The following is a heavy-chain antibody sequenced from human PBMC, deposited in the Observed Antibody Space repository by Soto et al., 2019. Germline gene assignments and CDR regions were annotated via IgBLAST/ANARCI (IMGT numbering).Heavy chain of an antibody. CDR1: GFTFNNAW. CDR2: ISGSGAST. J-gene: IGHJ3*02. Sequence: GGSLRLSCAASGFTFNNAWMNWVRQAPGKGLEWVSAISGSGASTYSADSVKGRFTISRDNYNKIVYLQMNSLRAEDTAVYFCAKDTPKDYYDASGHDAFDIWGQGTMVTVSS. D-gene: IGHD3-16*01. V-gene: IGHV3-23*01. CDR3: AKDTPKDYYDASGHDAFDI.